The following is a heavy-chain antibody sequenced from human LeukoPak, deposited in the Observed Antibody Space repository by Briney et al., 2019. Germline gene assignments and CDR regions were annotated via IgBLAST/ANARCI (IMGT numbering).Heavy chain of an antibody. V-gene: IGHV4-34*01. Sequence: KPSQTLSLTSAVYGGSFSGYYWSWIRQPPGKGLEWIGEINHSGSTNYNPSLKSRVTISVDTSKNQFSLKLSSVTAADTAVYYCARGPRYGDYGRYFDLWGRGTLVTVSS. CDR1: GGSFSGYY. J-gene: IGHJ2*01. CDR3: ARGPRYGDYGRYFDL. D-gene: IGHD4-17*01. CDR2: INHSGST.